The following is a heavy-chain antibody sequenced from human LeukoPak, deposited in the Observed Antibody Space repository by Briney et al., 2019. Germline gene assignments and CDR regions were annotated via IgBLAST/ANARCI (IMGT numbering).Heavy chain of an antibody. CDR2: IYTSGST. V-gene: IGHV4-61*02. Sequence: SQTLSLTCTVSGGSISSGSYYWSWIRQPAGKGLEWIGRIYTSGSTNYNPSLKSRVTISVDTSKNQFSLKLSSVTAADTAVYYRARCTLNWFDPWGQGTLVTVSS. D-gene: IGHD2-2*01. CDR3: ARCTLNWFDP. J-gene: IGHJ5*02. CDR1: GGSISSGSYY.